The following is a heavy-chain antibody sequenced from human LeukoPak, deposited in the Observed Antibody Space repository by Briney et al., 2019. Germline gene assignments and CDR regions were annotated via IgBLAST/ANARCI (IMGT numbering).Heavy chain of an antibody. J-gene: IGHJ5*02. CDR2: XNPSGGST. CDR3: ARADYYDGYNWFDP. Sequence: QAPGQGLEWMGLXNPSGGSTSYAQKFQGRVTMTRDTSTSTVYMELSSLRSEDTAVYYCARADYYDGYNWFDPWGQGTLVTVSS. D-gene: IGHD1-26*01. V-gene: IGHV1-46*01.